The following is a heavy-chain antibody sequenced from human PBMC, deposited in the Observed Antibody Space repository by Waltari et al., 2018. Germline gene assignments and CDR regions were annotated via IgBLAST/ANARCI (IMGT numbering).Heavy chain of an antibody. D-gene: IGHD5-12*01. CDR3: AKDGSGYHSWDY. Sequence: EVQLLESGGGLVQHGGSLRLSCAASGFTFSRYAMSWVRQAPGKGLEWVSVIYSGGSTYYADSVKGRFTISRDNSKNTLYLQMNSLRAEDTAVYYCAKDGSGYHSWDYWGQGTLVTVSS. V-gene: IGHV3-23*03. J-gene: IGHJ4*02. CDR2: IYSGGST. CDR1: GFTFSRYA.